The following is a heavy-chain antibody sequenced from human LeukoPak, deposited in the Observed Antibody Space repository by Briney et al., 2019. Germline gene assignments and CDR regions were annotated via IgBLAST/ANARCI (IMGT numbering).Heavy chain of an antibody. Sequence: SETLSLTCTVSGGSISSGSYYWSWIRQPAGKGLEWIGRIYTSGSTNYNPSLKSRVTISVDTPKNQFSLKLSSVTAADTAVYYCARDKTDYDILTDAGYFDYWGQGTLVTVSS. CDR2: IYTSGST. D-gene: IGHD3-9*01. V-gene: IGHV4-61*02. J-gene: IGHJ4*02. CDR1: GGSISSGSYY. CDR3: ARDKTDYDILTDAGYFDY.